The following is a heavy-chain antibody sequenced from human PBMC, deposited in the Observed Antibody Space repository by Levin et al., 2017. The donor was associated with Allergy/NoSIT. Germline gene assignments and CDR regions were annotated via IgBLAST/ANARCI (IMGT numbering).Heavy chain of an antibody. D-gene: IGHD2-21*02. CDR1: GGSISSYY. CDR3: ARVTDCYSCWYFDL. V-gene: IGHV4-59*01. Sequence: PSETLSLTCTVSGGSISSYYWSWIRQPPGKGLEWIGYIYYSGSTNYNPSLKSRVTISVDTSKNQFSLKLTSVTAADTAVYYCARVTDCYSCWYFDLWGRGTLVTVSS. CDR2: IYYSGST. J-gene: IGHJ2*01.